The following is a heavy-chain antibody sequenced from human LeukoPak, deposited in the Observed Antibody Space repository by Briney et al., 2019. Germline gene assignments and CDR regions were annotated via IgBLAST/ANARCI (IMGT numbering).Heavy chain of an antibody. CDR1: GNSISSGHY. J-gene: IGHJ4*02. Sequence: PSETLSLTCSVSGNSISSGHYWGWIRQTPGKGLEWIWSIYLSATTYYNPSLKSRVTISVDTSKNQFSLKLSSVTAADTAVYFCARIFILSGFSSYFDHWGQGTLVTVSS. D-gene: IGHD3-9*01. CDR2: IYLSATT. V-gene: IGHV4-38-2*02. CDR3: ARIFILSGFSSYFDH.